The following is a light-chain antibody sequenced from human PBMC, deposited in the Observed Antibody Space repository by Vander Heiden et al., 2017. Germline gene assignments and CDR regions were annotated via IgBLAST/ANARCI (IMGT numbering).Light chain of an antibody. J-gene: IGKJ2*01. CDR2: DAS. CDR3: QQYNSYSRA. V-gene: IGKV1-5*01. CDR1: QSISSW. Sequence: DIQMTQSPSTLSASVGDRVTLTCRASQSISSWLAWYQQKPGKAPKLLIYDASSLESGVPSRFSGSGSGTEFTLTISSLQPDDFATYYCQQYNSYSRAFGQGTKLEIK.